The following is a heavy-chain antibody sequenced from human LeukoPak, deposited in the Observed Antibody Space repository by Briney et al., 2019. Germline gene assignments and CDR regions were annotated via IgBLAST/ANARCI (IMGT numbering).Heavy chain of an antibody. V-gene: IGHV3-53*01. CDR2: LYSDGNT. Sequence: GSLRLSCAASGFTVITNDMTWVRQAPGKGLEWVSVLYSDGNTKYADSVQGRFTISRDNSKNTPYLEMNSLSPDDTAVYYCARGVEPLAANTLAYWGQGTLVTVSS. J-gene: IGHJ4*02. CDR3: ARGVEPLAANTLAY. D-gene: IGHD1-14*01. CDR1: GFTVITND.